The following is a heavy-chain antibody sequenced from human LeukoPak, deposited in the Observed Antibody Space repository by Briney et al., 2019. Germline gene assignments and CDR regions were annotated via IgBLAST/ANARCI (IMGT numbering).Heavy chain of an antibody. Sequence: VSGPTLLNPTQTLTLTCTFSGFSLSTSGMCVSWIRQPPGKALEWLSLIDWDDDKYYSTSLKTRLTISKDTSKNQVVLTMTNMDPVDTATYYCARTSMVRGVIIVDYWGQGTLVTVSS. V-gene: IGHV2-70*01. J-gene: IGHJ4*02. CDR2: IDWDDDK. D-gene: IGHD3-10*01. CDR1: GFSLSTSGMC. CDR3: ARTSMVRGVIIVDY.